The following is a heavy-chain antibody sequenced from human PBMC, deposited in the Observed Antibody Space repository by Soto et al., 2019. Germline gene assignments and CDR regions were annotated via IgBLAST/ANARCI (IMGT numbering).Heavy chain of an antibody. V-gene: IGHV1-8*03. CDR2: MNPNSGNT. J-gene: IGHJ4*02. Sequence: ASVKVSCKASGYTFTTYDINWVRQATRQGLEWMGWMNPNSGNTGYAEKFQGRVVITRDISARVDYLELSNLQVEDTAIYYCARDLASGSFSMPALGHWGRGTQVTVSS. D-gene: IGHD3-10*01. CDR3: ARDLASGSFSMPALGH. CDR1: GYTFTTYD.